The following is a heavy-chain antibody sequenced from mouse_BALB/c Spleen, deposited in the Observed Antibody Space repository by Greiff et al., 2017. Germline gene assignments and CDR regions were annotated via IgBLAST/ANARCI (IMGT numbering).Heavy chain of an antibody. D-gene: IGHD2-14*01. V-gene: IGHV5-12-2*01. J-gene: IGHJ1*01. Sequence: DVKLVESGGGLVQPGGSLKLSCAASGFTFSSYTMSWVRQTPEKRLEWVAYISNGGGSTYYPDTVKGRFTISRDNAKNTLYLQMSSLKSEDTAMYYCARLHRDDGPWYFDVWGAGTTVTVSS. CDR2: ISNGGGST. CDR1: GFTFSSYT. CDR3: ARLHRDDGPWYFDV.